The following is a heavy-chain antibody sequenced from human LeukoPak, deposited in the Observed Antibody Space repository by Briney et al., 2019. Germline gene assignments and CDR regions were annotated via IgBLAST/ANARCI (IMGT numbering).Heavy chain of an antibody. D-gene: IGHD6-13*01. CDR2: LNPNNGKR. V-gene: IGHV1-8*02. Sequence: ASVKVSCKASGYTFTNYDINWVRQTSGQGLEWMGWLNPNNGKRGYAQKFQGRVTITRDTSTGTAYIELSSLRSEDTAVYYCARGNIASTGLSWFDPWGQGTLVTVSS. CDR3: ARGNIASTGLSWFDP. J-gene: IGHJ5*02. CDR1: GYTFTNYD.